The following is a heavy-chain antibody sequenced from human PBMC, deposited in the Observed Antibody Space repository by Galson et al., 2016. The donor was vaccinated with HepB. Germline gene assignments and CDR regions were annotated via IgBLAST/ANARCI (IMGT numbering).Heavy chain of an antibody. J-gene: IGHJ6*03. CDR3: ARDREGIEPATSLGLGYYYYYYMD. V-gene: IGHV3-53*01. CDR1: GFTVSSNY. D-gene: IGHD6-13*01. CDR2: INSGGST. Sequence: SLRLSCAASGFTVSSNYMSWVRQAPGKGLEWVSVINSGGSTYHSDSVKGRFTISRDNSKNTLYLQMNSLRAEDTAVYYCARDREGIEPATSLGLGYYYYYYMD.